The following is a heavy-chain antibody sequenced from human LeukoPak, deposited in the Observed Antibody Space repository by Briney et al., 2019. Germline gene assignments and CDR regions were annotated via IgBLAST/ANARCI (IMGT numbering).Heavy chain of an antibody. Sequence: GGSLRLSCAASEFTFSDYAMHWVRQAPGKGLEWVALISYDGGSRYYAESVTGRFTISRDNSKNTLYLQMNSLRVEDTALYYCAREWTYSSGWSASAYWGQGTLITVSS. J-gene: IGHJ4*02. CDR3: AREWTYSSGWSASAY. V-gene: IGHV3-30-3*01. CDR1: EFTFSDYA. CDR2: ISYDGGSR. D-gene: IGHD6-19*01.